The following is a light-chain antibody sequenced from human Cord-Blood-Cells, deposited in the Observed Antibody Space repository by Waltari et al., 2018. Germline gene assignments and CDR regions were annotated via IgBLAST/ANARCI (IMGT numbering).Light chain of an antibody. V-gene: IGLV2-8*01. Sequence: QSALTQPPSASGSPGQSVTISCTGTSSDVGGYNYVSWYQQHPGKAPKLMIYEVSKRPSGVPDRCAGSKSGSSASLTVSGLQAEDEAEYYCSAYAGSNNWVFGGGTKLTVL. CDR2: EVS. CDR1: SSDVGGYNY. CDR3: SAYAGSNNWV. J-gene: IGLJ3*02.